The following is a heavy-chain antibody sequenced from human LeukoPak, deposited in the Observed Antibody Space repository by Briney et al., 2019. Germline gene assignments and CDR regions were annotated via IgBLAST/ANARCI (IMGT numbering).Heavy chain of an antibody. CDR3: AKGRASGTLYYYGMDI. CDR1: GFTFSSHA. V-gene: IGHV3-30-3*01. Sequence: GGSPRLSCAASGFTFSSHAMHWVRQAPGKGLEWVAVISYDGSNKYYADSVKGRFTISRDNSKNTLYLQMNSLRAEDTAVYYCAKGRASGTLYYYGMDIWGKGTTVTVSA. J-gene: IGHJ6*04. CDR2: ISYDGSNK. D-gene: IGHD1-1*01.